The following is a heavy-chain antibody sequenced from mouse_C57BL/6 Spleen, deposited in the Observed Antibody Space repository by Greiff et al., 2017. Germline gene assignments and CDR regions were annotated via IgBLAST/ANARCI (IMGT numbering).Heavy chain of an antibody. V-gene: IGHV1-55*01. D-gene: IGHD2-10*02. CDR2: IYPGSGST. Sequence: QVQLQQPGAELVKPGASVKMSCKASGYTFTSYWITWVKQRPGQGLEWIGDIYPGSGSTNYNEKFKSKATLTVDTSSSTAYMQLSSLTSEDSAVYYCARRGIMGMAPGGWFAYWGQGTLVTVSA. CDR1: GYTFTSYW. CDR3: ARRGIMGMAPGGWFAY. J-gene: IGHJ3*01.